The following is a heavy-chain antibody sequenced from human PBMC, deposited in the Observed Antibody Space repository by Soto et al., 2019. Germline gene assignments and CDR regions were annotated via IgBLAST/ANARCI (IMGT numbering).Heavy chain of an antibody. CDR1: CGSVSSGSYY. D-gene: IGHD2-15*01. V-gene: IGHV4-61*01. J-gene: IGHJ4*02. CDR3: ARDRKYCSGGSCYGLFDY. Sequence: PSETLSLTCTVSCGSVSSGSYYWSWIRQPPGKGLEWIGYIYYSGSTNYNPSLKSRVTISVDTSKNQFSLKLSSVTAADTAVYYCARDRKYCSGGSCYGLFDYWGQGTLVTVSS. CDR2: IYYSGST.